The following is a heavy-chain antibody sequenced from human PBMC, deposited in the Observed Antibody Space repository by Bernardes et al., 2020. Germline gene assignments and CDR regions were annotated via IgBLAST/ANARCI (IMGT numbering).Heavy chain of an antibody. CDR3: ARTYYYDSSGTAFDY. J-gene: IGHJ4*02. D-gene: IGHD3-22*01. CDR1: GFTFSDYY. Sequence: SLSLSCAASGFTFSDYYMSWIRQAPGKGLEWVSYISSSGSTIYYADSVKGRFTISRDNAKNSLYLQMNSLRAEDTAVYYCARTYYYDSSGTAFDYWGQGTLVTVSS. CDR2: ISSSGSTI. V-gene: IGHV3-11*01.